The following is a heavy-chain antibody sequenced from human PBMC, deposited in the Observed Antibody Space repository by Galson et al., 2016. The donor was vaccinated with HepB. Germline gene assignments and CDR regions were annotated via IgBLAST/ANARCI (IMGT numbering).Heavy chain of an antibody. Sequence: SLRLSCAGSGFTFSSFGLHWVRQAPGKGLDWVAVISHNGNYKYYADSVKGRFTISRDNSKTTVCLQINSLRAEDTAVYYCAKDPYRLLEAGRLDSWGQGTLVTVSS. CDR1: GFTFSSFG. CDR3: AKDPYRLLEAGRLDS. D-gene: IGHD3-16*02. J-gene: IGHJ4*02. CDR2: ISHNGNYK. V-gene: IGHV3-30*18.